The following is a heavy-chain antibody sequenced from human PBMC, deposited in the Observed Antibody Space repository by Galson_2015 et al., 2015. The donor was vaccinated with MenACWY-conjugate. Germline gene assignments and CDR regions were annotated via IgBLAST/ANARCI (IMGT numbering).Heavy chain of an antibody. D-gene: IGHD4-23*01. V-gene: IGHV4-39*01. Sequence: ETLSLTCTVSGGSISSSSYFWGWIRQPPGKGLEWIGTISYSGSTHYNPSLNNRVAVSADTSKNQFSLNVNSVAAADTALYYCARRSARLTLGAFDIWGQGTMVTVSS. CDR1: GGSISSSSYF. CDR2: ISYSGST. J-gene: IGHJ3*02. CDR3: ARRSARLTLGAFDI.